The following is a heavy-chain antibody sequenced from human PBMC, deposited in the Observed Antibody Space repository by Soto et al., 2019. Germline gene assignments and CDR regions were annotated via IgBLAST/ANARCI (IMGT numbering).Heavy chain of an antibody. CDR3: VRPVVAETYDAFDI. CDR1: GFTFSNYA. D-gene: IGHD2-15*01. J-gene: IGHJ3*02. Sequence: PGGSLRLSCAASGFTFSNYAMSWVRQAPGKGLECVSAIDGSGSNTYHADSVKGRLTISRDNSKNTLLLQMNSLRAEDTAVYYCVRPVVAETYDAFDIWGQGTMVTVSS. V-gene: IGHV3-23*05. CDR2: IDGSGSNT.